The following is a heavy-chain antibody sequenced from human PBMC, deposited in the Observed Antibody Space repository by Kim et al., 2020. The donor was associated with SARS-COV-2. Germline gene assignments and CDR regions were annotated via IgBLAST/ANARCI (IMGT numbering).Heavy chain of an antibody. CDR3: TFHSSSSVYDY. CDR2: IKSKTDGGTT. D-gene: IGHD6-6*01. V-gene: IGHV3-15*01. CDR1: GFTFSNAW. J-gene: IGHJ4*02. Sequence: GGSLRLSCAASGFTFSNAWMSWVRQAPGKGLEWVGRIKSKTDGGTTDYAAPVKGRFTISRDDSKNTLYLQMNSLKTEDTAVYYCTFHSSSSVYDYWGQGTLVTVSS.